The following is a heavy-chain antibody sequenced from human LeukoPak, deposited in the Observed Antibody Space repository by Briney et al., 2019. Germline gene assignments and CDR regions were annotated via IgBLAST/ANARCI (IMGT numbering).Heavy chain of an antibody. Sequence: PGGSLRLSCAASGFTFSSYGMSWVRQAPGKGLEWVSSISSSSYIYYADSVKGRFTISRDNAKNSLYLQMNSLRAEDTAVYYCARGLGAFDAAALYWGQGTLVTVSS. D-gene: IGHD3-10*01. CDR3: ARGLGAFDAAALY. J-gene: IGHJ4*02. V-gene: IGHV3-21*01. CDR1: GFTFSSYG. CDR2: ISSSSYI.